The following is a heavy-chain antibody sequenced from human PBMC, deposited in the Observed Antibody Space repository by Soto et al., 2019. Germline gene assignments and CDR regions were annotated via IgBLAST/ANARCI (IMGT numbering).Heavy chain of an antibody. CDR2: IIPIFGTA. CDR1: GGTFSSYA. Sequence: QVQLVQSGAEVKKPGSSVKVSCKASGGTFSSYAISWVRQAPGQGLEWMGGIIPIFGTANYTQKFQGRVTITADESTSTAYMELSSLRSEDTAVYYCAVNPGPDCSSTSCYGDGSDYWGQGTLVTVSS. J-gene: IGHJ4*02. D-gene: IGHD2-2*01. V-gene: IGHV1-69*01. CDR3: AVNPGPDCSSTSCYGDGSDY.